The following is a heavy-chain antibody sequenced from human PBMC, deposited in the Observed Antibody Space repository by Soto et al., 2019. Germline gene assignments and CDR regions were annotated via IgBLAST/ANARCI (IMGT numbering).Heavy chain of an antibody. CDR2: IYHSGST. V-gene: IGHV4-4*02. J-gene: IGHJ6*02. D-gene: IGHD6-13*01. Sequence: QVQLQESGPGLVKPSGTLSLTCAVSGGSISSSNWWSWVRQPPGKGLEWIGEIYHSGSTNYNPSLKSRVTISVDKSKNQFSLKLSSVTAADMAVYYCARDGIAAAGTTSGGMDVWGQGTTVTVSS. CDR1: GGSISSSNW. CDR3: ARDGIAAAGTTSGGMDV.